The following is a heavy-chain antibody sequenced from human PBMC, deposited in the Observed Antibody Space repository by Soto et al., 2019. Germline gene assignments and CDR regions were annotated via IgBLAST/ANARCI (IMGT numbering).Heavy chain of an antibody. CDR3: ASSNIAAAGFYYYGLDV. Sequence: SETLSLTCTVSGGSISSYYWSWIRQPPGKGLEWIGYIYYSGSTNYNPSLKSRVTISVDTSKNQFSLKLSSVTAADTAVYYCASSNIAAAGFYYYGLDVWGRGTTVTFSS. J-gene: IGHJ6*02. CDR1: GGSISSYY. CDR2: IYYSGST. D-gene: IGHD6-13*01. V-gene: IGHV4-59*01.